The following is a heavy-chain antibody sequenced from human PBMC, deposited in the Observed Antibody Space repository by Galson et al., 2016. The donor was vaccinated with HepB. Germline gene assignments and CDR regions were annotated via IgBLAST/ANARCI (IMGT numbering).Heavy chain of an antibody. V-gene: IGHV3-33*06. CDR3: AKALKDYYHSSGFFDY. CDR2: IWYDGSNK. CDR1: GIPFSISG. D-gene: IGHD3-22*01. Sequence: SLRLSCAASGIPFSISGMHWVRQAPGKGLEWVAGIWYDGSNKYYADSVKGRFTISRDNSKNTLSLQINSLRVEDTAVYLCAKALKDYYHSSGFFDYWGQGTLVSVSS. J-gene: IGHJ4*02.